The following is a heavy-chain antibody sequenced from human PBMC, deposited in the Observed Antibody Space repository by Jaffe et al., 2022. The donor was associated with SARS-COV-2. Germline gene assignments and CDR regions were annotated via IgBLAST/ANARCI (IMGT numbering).Heavy chain of an antibody. CDR3: ARQQIVVVPAAIQGGWFDP. CDR2: ISYDGSNK. Sequence: QVQLVESGGGVVQPGRSLRLSCAASGFTFSSYAMHWVRQAPGKGLEWVAVISYDGSNKYYADSVKGRFTISRDNSKNTLYLQMNSLRAEDTAVYYCARQQIVVVPAAIQGGWFDPWGQGTLVTVSS. J-gene: IGHJ5*02. CDR1: GFTFSSYA. D-gene: IGHD2-2*01. V-gene: IGHV3-30*04.